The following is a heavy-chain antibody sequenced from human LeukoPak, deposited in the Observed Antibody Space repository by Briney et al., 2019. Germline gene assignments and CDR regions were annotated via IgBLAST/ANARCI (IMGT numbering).Heavy chain of an antibody. CDR1: GFTFKTYT. CDR2: MSNDGSDR. J-gene: IGHJ5*02. V-gene: IGHV3-30-3*01. D-gene: IGHD3-9*01. Sequence: GWSLRLSCAASGFTFKTYTMHWVRQAPGKGPEWVAVMSNDGSDRYYADSVKGRFTISRDNSKNTLYLQMNSLRAEDSAVYYCARDNYKGEPGDILTWNWFDPWGQGTLVTVSS. CDR3: ARDNYKGEPGDILTWNWFDP.